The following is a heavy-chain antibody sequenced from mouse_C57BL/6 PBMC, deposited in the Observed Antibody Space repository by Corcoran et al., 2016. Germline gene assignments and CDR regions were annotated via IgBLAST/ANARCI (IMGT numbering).Heavy chain of an antibody. Sequence: QIQLVQSGPELKKPGETVKISCKASGYTFTTYGMSWVKQAPGKGLKWMGWINTYSGVPTYADDFKGRFAFSLETSASTAYLQINNLKNEDTATYFCARSAYYYAMDYWGQGTSVTVSS. CDR2: INTYSGVP. D-gene: IGHD3-1*01. CDR3: ARSAYYYAMDY. J-gene: IGHJ4*01. CDR1: GYTFTTYG. V-gene: IGHV9-3*01.